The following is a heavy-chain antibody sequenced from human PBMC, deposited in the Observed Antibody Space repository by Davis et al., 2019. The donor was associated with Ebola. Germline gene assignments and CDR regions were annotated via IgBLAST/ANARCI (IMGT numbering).Heavy chain of an antibody. J-gene: IGHJ3*02. D-gene: IGHD2-2*02. CDR1: GITFSNSW. CDR2: IKHDGTEN. CDR3: ARIPRVGDKDGYI. Sequence: PGGSLRLSCAASGITFSNSWMNWVRQAPGKGLEWVANIKHDGTENYYVDSVKGRFTNSRDNAKSTLYLVMDSLRAEDTAVYYCARIPRVGDKDGYIWGQGTTVTVSS. V-gene: IGHV3-7*01.